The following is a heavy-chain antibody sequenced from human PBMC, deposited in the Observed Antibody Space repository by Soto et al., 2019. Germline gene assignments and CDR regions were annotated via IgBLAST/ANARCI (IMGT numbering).Heavy chain of an antibody. CDR3: AHRPGYWDSSAPYR. J-gene: IGHJ5*02. CDR2: IYWNEDK. D-gene: IGHD3-22*01. V-gene: IGHV2-5*01. Sequence: SGPTLVNPTQTLTLTCTFSGFSLTTDGMAVGWIRQPPGKALEWLALIYWNEDKRYSPTLRSRLTITRDTSKNQVVLTMTKMDPVDTATYYCAHRPGYWDSSAPYRWGQGTLVTVSS. CDR1: GFSLTTDGMA.